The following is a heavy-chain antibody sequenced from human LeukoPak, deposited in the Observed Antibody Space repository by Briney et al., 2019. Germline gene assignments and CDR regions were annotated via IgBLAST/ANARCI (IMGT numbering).Heavy chain of an antibody. D-gene: IGHD3-10*02. CDR3: ARVVPFDY. V-gene: IGHV3-7*01. Sequence: PGGSLRLSCAASGFIFSSSWMGWVRQAPEKGLEWVANIKQDGSEKYYVDSVEGRFTISRDNAKNSLFLQMHSLRAEDTAVYYCARVVPFDYWGQGTLVTVSS. CDR2: IKQDGSEK. CDR1: GFIFSSSW. J-gene: IGHJ4*02.